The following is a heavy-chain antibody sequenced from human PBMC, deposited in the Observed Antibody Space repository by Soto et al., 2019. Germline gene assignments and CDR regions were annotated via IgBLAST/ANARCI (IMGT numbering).Heavy chain of an antibody. CDR3: ARGRNIGYSSGWSRWFGP. CDR2: INHSGST. CDR1: GGSFSGYY. J-gene: IGHJ5*02. Sequence: PSETLSLTCAVYGGSFSGYYWSWIRQPPGKGLEWIGEINHSGSTNYNPSLKSRVTISVDTSKNQFSLKLSSVTAADTAVYYCARGRNIGYSSGWSRWFGPWGQGTLVTVSS. D-gene: IGHD6-19*01. V-gene: IGHV4-34*01.